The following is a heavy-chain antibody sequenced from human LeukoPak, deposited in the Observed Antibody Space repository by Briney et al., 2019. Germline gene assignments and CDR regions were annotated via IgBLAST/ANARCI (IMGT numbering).Heavy chain of an antibody. V-gene: IGHV3-9*01. D-gene: IGHD3-10*01. Sequence: GRSLRLSCAASGFTFEDYGMHWVRQGPGKGLEWVSGISWNSGGIGYADSVKGRFTISRDNSKNTLYLQMNSLRAEDTAVYYCASGGELYWGQGTLVTVSS. CDR2: ISWNSGGI. J-gene: IGHJ4*02. CDR1: GFTFEDYG. CDR3: ASGGELY.